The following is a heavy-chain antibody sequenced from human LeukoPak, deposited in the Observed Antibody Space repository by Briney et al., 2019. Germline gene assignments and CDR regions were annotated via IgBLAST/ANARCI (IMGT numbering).Heavy chain of an antibody. V-gene: IGHV1-8*03. CDR2: MNPNSGNT. CDR3: ARGIVVVPAAIDAFDI. CDR1: GYTFTSYD. D-gene: IGHD2-2*01. Sequence: ASVKVSCKASGYTFTSYDINWVRQATGQGLEWMGWMNPNSGNTGYAQKFQGRVTITRNTSICTAYMELSSLRSEDTAVYYCARGIVVVPAAIDAFDIWGQGTMVTVSS. J-gene: IGHJ3*02.